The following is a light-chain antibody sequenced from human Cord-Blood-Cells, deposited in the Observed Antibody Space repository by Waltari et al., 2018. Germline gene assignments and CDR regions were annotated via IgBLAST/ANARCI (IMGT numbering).Light chain of an antibody. V-gene: IGLV1-47*01. CDR1: SSTTGSNY. CDR3: AAWDDSLSGWV. CDR2: RNN. Sequence: QSVLTQPPSASGTPGQSVTIPCSASSSTTGSNYVYWYQQPPGTAPKLLIYRNNQRPSGVPDRFSGSKSGTSASLAISGLRSEDEADYYCAAWDDSLSGWVFGGGTKLTVL. J-gene: IGLJ3*02.